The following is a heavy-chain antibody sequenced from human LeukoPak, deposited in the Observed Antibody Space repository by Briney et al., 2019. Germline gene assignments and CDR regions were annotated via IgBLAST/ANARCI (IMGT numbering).Heavy chain of an antibody. CDR3: ARDYDFWSGYFLRKGFDP. Sequence: GASVKVSCKASGYTFTSYGISWVRQAPGQGLEWMGWISAYNGNTNYAQKLQGRVTMTTDTSTSTAYMELRSLRSEDTAVYYCARDYDFWSGYFLRKGFDPWGQGTLVTVSS. V-gene: IGHV1-18*01. CDR2: ISAYNGNT. D-gene: IGHD3-3*01. J-gene: IGHJ5*02. CDR1: GYTFTSYG.